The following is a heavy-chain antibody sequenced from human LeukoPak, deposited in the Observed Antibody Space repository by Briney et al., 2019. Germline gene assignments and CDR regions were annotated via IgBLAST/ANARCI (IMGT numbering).Heavy chain of an antibody. Sequence: SGPALAKPTQTLTLTCTFSGFSLSTSGMCVSWIRQPPGKALEWLARIDWDDDKYYSTSLKTRLNISKDTSKNQVVLTMTNMDPVDTATYYCARIHYYDSGGYYPLFDYWGQGTLVTVSS. CDR1: GFSLSTSGMC. D-gene: IGHD3-22*01. J-gene: IGHJ4*02. V-gene: IGHV2-70*11. CDR2: IDWDDDK. CDR3: ARIHYYDSGGYYPLFDY.